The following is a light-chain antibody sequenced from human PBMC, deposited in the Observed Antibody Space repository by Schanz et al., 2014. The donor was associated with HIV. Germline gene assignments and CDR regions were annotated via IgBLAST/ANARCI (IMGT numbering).Light chain of an antibody. V-gene: IGKV1-5*03. CDR3: QQYYDDWRT. J-gene: IGKJ1*01. CDR1: ESIGSW. CDR2: EAS. Sequence: DIQMTQSPSTLSLYVGDTVTITCRANESIGSWLAWYQLKPGMAPKLLIYEASTLETGVPSRFSGSGSGTEFTLTIDILQPDDFATYYCQQYYDDWRTFGQGTKVEIK.